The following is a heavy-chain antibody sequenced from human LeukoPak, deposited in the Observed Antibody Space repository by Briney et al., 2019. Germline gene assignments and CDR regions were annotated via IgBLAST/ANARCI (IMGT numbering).Heavy chain of an antibody. Sequence: SETLSLTCTVSGASISSYYWSWIRQPAGKGLEWIGRIYTSGSTNYNPSLKSRVTISVDKSKNQFSLKLSSVTAADTAVYYCARGPVTIFGVVIIPDYFDYWGQGTLVTVSS. J-gene: IGHJ4*02. CDR1: GASISSYY. CDR2: IYTSGST. CDR3: ARGPVTIFGVVIIPDYFDY. D-gene: IGHD3-3*01. V-gene: IGHV4-4*07.